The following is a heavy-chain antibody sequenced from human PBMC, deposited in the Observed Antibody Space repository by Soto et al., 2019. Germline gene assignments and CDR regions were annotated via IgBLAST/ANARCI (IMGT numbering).Heavy chain of an antibody. CDR1: GFTFSSYA. D-gene: IGHD5-18*01. V-gene: IGHV3-23*01. J-gene: IGHJ4*02. Sequence: PGGSLRLSCAASGFTFSSYAMSWVRQAPGKGLEWVSAISDSGGSTYYADSVKGRFTISRDNSKNTLYPQMNSLRAEDTAVYYCAKGGIHLWEPQDCWGQGTLVTVSS. CDR2: ISDSGGST. CDR3: AKGGIHLWEPQDC.